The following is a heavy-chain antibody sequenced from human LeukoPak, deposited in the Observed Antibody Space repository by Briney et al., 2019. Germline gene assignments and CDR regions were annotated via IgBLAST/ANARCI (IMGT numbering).Heavy chain of an antibody. V-gene: IGHV3-23*01. CDR2: ISGSGGGT. Sequence: GGSLRLSCAVSGITLSNYGMTWVRQAPGKGLEWVAGISGSGGGTHYADSMKGRFTISRDNPKNTLHLQMNSLRAEDTAVYFCAKRGVVIRVILVGFHKEAYYFDSWGQGALVTVSS. D-gene: IGHD3-22*01. CDR1: GITLSNYG. J-gene: IGHJ4*02. CDR3: AKRGVVIRVILVGFHKEAYYFDS.